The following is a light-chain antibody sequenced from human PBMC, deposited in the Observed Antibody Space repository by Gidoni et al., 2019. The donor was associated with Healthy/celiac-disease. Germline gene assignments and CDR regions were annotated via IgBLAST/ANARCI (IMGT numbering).Light chain of an antibody. CDR3: QQYNNWPPLT. V-gene: IGKV3-15*01. CDR2: GAS. Sequence: EIVMTQSQATLSVSPGERATLSCRASQSVSSNLAWYQQKPGQAPRRLIYGASTRATGIPARFSGIGSGTEFTLPISSLQSEDFAVYYCQQYNNWPPLTFGGGTKVEIK. J-gene: IGKJ4*01. CDR1: QSVSSN.